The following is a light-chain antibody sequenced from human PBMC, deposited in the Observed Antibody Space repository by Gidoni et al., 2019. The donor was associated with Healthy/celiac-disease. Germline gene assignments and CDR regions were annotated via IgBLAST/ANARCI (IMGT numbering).Light chain of an antibody. CDR2: GAS. J-gene: IGKJ2*01. V-gene: IGKV3-20*01. CDR3: QQYGSSPPYT. CDR1: QSGNSSY. Sequence: ESVLTQAPGTLSLSPGERATLYCRASQSGNSSYLAWYQQQPGQAPSLLIYGASSRATGIPDRFRGSGSGTAFTLPISSLEPADFVVYYCQQYGSSPPYTFGQGTKLEIK.